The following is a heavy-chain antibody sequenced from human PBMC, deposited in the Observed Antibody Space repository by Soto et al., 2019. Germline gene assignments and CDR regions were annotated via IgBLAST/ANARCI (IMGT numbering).Heavy chain of an antibody. J-gene: IGHJ6*02. Sequence: EVQLVETGGDLIQPGGSLRLSCAASGLSVSSTFMNWVRQAPGKGLFWVAVIYPDGSTYYADSVMGRFTISRDTSKNTGSLQMDSRRVDDSAVYHCARGRDQLLYNGMDVWGQGTTVIVSS. CDR3: ARGRDQLLYNGMDV. V-gene: IGHV3-53*02. CDR1: GLSVSSTF. D-gene: IGHD1-1*01. CDR2: IYPDGST.